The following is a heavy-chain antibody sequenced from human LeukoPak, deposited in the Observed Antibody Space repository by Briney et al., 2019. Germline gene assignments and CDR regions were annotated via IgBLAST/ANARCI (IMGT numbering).Heavy chain of an antibody. D-gene: IGHD1-26*01. CDR1: GFTFSSYA. Sequence: GRSLRLSCAASGFTFSSYAMHWVRQAPGKGLEWVAVISYDGSNKYHADSVKGRFTISRDNAKNTLYLQMNSLRAEDTGVYYCVRDDGVGATGCWGQGTLVTVSS. J-gene: IGHJ4*02. CDR2: ISYDGSNK. CDR3: VRDDGVGATGC. V-gene: IGHV3-30-3*01.